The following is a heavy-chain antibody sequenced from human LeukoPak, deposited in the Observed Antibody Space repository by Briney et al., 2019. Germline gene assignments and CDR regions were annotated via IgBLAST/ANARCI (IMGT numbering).Heavy chain of an antibody. CDR1: GGSISSGGYY. J-gene: IGHJ5*02. CDR2: IYYSGST. D-gene: IGHD3-22*01. V-gene: IGHV4-31*03. Sequence: SETLSLTCTVSGGSISSGGYYWSWIRQHPGKGLEWIGYIYYSGSTYYNPSLKSRVTISVDTSKNQFSLKLSSVTAADTAVYYCAREWLLAYNWFDPWGQGTLVTVSS. CDR3: AREWLLAYNWFDP.